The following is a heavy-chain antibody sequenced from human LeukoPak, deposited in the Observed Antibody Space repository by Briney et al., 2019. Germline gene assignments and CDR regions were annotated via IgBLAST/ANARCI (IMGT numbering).Heavy chain of an antibody. CDR3: ARDQYGSSFWFDP. D-gene: IGHD6-6*01. CDR1: GFTFSSYE. J-gene: IGHJ5*02. Sequence: GGSLRLSCAASGFTFSSYEMNWVRQAPGKGLEWVSYISSSGSTIYYADSVKGRFTISRDNAKNSLYLQMNSLRAEDTAVYYCARDQYGSSFWFDPWGQGTLVTVSS. V-gene: IGHV3-48*03. CDR2: ISSSGSTI.